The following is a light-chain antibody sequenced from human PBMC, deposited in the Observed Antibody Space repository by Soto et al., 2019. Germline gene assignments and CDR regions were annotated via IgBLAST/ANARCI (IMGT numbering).Light chain of an antibody. CDR3: HQYNSYTWT. CDR1: QSVSDW. CDR2: DTS. Sequence: IQLTQSPSTLSASVGDRVTITCRASQSVSDWLAWYQQKPGNPPKLLIYDTSRLESAVPSRFSASGSGTEFTLTIIGLQPDDWATGYCHQYNSYTWTFGQGTKVEIK. V-gene: IGKV1-5*01. J-gene: IGKJ1*01.